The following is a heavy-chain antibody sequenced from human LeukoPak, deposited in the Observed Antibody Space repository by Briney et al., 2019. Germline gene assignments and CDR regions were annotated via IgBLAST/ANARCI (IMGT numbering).Heavy chain of an antibody. J-gene: IGHJ6*03. D-gene: IGHD6-19*01. V-gene: IGHV4-38-2*02. CDR2: INHSGST. CDR3: ARLGGIAVRRYYYYMDV. CDR1: GYSISSGYY. Sequence: PSETLSLTCSVSGYSISSGYYWSWIRQPPGKGLEWIGEINHSGSTNYNPSLKSRVTISVDTSKNQFSLKLSSVTAADTAVYYCARLGGIAVRRYYYYMDVWGKGTTVTISS.